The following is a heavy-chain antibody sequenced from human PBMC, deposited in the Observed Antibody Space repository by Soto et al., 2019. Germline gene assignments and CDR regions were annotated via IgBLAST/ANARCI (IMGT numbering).Heavy chain of an antibody. CDR3: ARVNYGSGSYSLYYFDY. J-gene: IGHJ4*02. D-gene: IGHD3-10*01. Sequence: SETLSLTCTVSGGSISSYYWSWIRQPPGKGLVCIGYIYYSGSTNYNPSLKSRVTISVDTSKNLFSLKLSSVTAADTAVYYCARVNYGSGSYSLYYFDYWGQGTLVTVSS. CDR1: GGSISSYY. CDR2: IYYSGST. V-gene: IGHV4-59*01.